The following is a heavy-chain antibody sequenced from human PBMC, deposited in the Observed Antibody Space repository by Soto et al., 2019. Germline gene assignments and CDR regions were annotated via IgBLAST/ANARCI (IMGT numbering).Heavy chain of an antibody. V-gene: IGHV2-5*02. Sequence: QITLKESGPTLVKPTQTLTLTCTFSGFSLSTSGVGVGWIRQPPGKALEWLVLIYWDDDKRYRPYLKSRLTITKDTSKNQVVLTMTTMDPVDTATYYCARRRGATYGYYFDYWGQGALVTVSS. J-gene: IGHJ4*02. CDR3: ARRRGATYGYYFDY. CDR2: IYWDDDK. CDR1: GFSLSTSGVG. D-gene: IGHD3-10*01.